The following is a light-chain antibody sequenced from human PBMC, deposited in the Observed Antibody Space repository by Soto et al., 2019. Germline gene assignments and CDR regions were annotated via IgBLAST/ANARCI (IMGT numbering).Light chain of an antibody. CDR2: EVS. Sequence: QSALTQPASVSGSPGQSITISCTGTSSDVGGYNYVSWYQQHPGKAPKLMIYEVSNRPSGVSNRFSGSKSGNTASLTISGLPAEDEADYYCSSYTSSSTLVFGTGTKVPVL. CDR3: SSYTSSSTLV. CDR1: SSDVGGYNY. V-gene: IGLV2-14*01. J-gene: IGLJ1*01.